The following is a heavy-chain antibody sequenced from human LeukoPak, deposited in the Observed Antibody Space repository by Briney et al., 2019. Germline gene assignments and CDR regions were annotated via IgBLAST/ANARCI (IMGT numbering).Heavy chain of an antibody. J-gene: IGHJ3*02. V-gene: IGHV4-4*07. Sequence: SETLSLTCTVSGGSISSYYWSWIRQPPGKGLEWIGRIYTSGSTNYNPSLKSRVTMSVDTSKNQFSLKLSSVTAADTAVYYCAREKSVVVPAARGTWNAFDIWGQGTMVTVSS. D-gene: IGHD2-2*01. CDR3: AREKSVVVPAARGTWNAFDI. CDR2: IYTSGST. CDR1: GGSISSYY.